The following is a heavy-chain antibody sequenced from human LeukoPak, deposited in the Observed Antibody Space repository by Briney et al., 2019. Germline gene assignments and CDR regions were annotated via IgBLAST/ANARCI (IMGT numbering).Heavy chain of an antibody. CDR3: ARGTAAAGTPLDY. CDR1: GGTFSSYA. D-gene: IGHD6-13*01. J-gene: IGHJ4*02. V-gene: IGHV1-69*05. CDR2: IIPTFGTA. Sequence: SVKVSCKASGGTFSSYAISWVRQAPGQGLEWMGGIIPTFGTANYAQKFQGRVTITTDESTSTAYMELSSLRSEDTAVYYCARGTAAAGTPLDYWGQGTLVTVSS.